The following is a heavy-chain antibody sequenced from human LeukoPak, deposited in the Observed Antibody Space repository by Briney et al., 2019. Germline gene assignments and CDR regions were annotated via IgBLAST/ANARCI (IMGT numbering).Heavy chain of an antibody. V-gene: IGHV4-39*07. CDR3: ARWPIEMAAHDY. J-gene: IGHJ4*02. D-gene: IGHD5-24*01. CDR2: IYYSGST. Sequence: ASETLSLTCTVSGGSISSSSYYWGWIRQPPGKGLEWIGSIYYSGSTYYNPSLKSRVTISVDTSKNQFSLKLSSVTAADTAVYYCARWPIEMAAHDYWGQGTLVTLSS. CDR1: GGSISSSSYY.